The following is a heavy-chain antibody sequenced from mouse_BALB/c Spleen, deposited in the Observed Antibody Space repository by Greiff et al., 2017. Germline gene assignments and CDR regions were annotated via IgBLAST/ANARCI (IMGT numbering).Heavy chain of an antibody. CDR2: ISYSGST. CDR1: GYSITSDYA. J-gene: IGHJ4*01. Sequence: EVQLVESGPGLVKPSQSLSLTCTVTGYSITSDYAWNWIRQFPGNKLEWMGYISYSGSTSYNPSLKSRISITRETSKNQFFLQLNSVTTEDTATYYCAKGGGYYYAMDYWGQGTSVTVSS. V-gene: IGHV3-2*02. CDR3: AKGGGYYYAMDY.